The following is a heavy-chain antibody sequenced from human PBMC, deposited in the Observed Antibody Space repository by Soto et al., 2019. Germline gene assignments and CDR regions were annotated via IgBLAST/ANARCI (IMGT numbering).Heavy chain of an antibody. J-gene: IGHJ5*02. V-gene: IGHV1-18*01. CDR1: GYTFTSYG. CDR3: ARDREYNWNYNWFDP. D-gene: IGHD1-7*01. CDR2: ISTYNGNT. Sequence: ASVKVSCKASGYTFTSYGISWVRQAPGQGLEWMGWISTYNGNTKFTQKLQGRVTMTTDTSTSTAYMELRSLRSDDTAVYYCARDREYNWNYNWFDPWGQGTLVTVSS.